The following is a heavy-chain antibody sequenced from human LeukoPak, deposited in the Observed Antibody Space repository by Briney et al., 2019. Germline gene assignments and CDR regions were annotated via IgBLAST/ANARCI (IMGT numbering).Heavy chain of an antibody. Sequence: VGSLRLSCAASGFTFSHYSMNWVRQAPGKGLGWVSSISSSSSFIYYADSVKGRFTISRDNAKNSLYLQMSSLRAEDTAVYYCAAAYNYGFYYFDYWGQGTLFTVSS. J-gene: IGHJ4*02. D-gene: IGHD5-18*01. CDR2: ISSSSSFI. V-gene: IGHV3-21*01. CDR3: AAAYNYGFYYFDY. CDR1: GFTFSHYS.